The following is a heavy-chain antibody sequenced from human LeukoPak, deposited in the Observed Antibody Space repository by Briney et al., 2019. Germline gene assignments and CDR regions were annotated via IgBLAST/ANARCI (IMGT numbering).Heavy chain of an antibody. V-gene: IGHV3-7*01. CDR1: GFIFSSSW. Sequence: GGSLRLSCAASGFIFSSSWMSWVRQAPGKGLEWVANIRQDGGGKNYVDSVKGRFTISRDNAKNSLYLQMNSLRAEDTAVYYCARERDEYYYDSSGYSTRENWFDPWGQGTLVTVSS. J-gene: IGHJ5*02. D-gene: IGHD3-22*01. CDR2: IRQDGGGK. CDR3: ARERDEYYYDSSGYSTRENWFDP.